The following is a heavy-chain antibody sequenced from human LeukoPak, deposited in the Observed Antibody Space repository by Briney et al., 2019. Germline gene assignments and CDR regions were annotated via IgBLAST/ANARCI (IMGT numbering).Heavy chain of an antibody. Sequence: PGGTLRLSCAASGFTFSSYGMSWVRQAPGKGLVWVSRVHSEGSTTVYADSVRGRFTISRDNAKNTLYLQMNSLRVEDTAVYYCAREGYYGSCDFWGQGTLATVSS. CDR2: VHSEGSTT. CDR1: GFTFSSYG. CDR3: AREGYYGSCDF. D-gene: IGHD3-10*01. J-gene: IGHJ4*02. V-gene: IGHV3-74*01.